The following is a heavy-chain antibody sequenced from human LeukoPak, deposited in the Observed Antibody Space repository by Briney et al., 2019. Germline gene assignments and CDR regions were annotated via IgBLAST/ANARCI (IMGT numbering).Heavy chain of an antibody. Sequence: GGSLKISCKGSGYSFTSYWIGWVREMPGKGLEWMGIIYPGDSDTRYSPSFQGQVTISADKSISTAYLQWGSLKASDTAMYYCARHLIGSGYYWESGGAFDIWGQGTMVNVSS. CDR2: IYPGDSDT. CDR3: ARHLIGSGYYWESGGAFDI. J-gene: IGHJ3*02. CDR1: GYSFTSYW. V-gene: IGHV5-51*01. D-gene: IGHD3-22*01.